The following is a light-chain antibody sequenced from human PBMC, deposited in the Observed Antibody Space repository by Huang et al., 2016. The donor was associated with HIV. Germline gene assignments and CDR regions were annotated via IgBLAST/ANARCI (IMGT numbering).Light chain of an antibody. Sequence: IQLTQSPTSLSASVGDRVAIAGRASQAIGTYLNWFQQKPGGAPKLMISGVSSLHTGVPSRFSGSGSGTEFTLTIRGLQFDDFATYFCQQSYSALITFGQGTRLEIK. V-gene: IGKV1-39*01. J-gene: IGKJ5*01. CDR2: GVS. CDR3: QQSYSALIT. CDR1: QAIGTY.